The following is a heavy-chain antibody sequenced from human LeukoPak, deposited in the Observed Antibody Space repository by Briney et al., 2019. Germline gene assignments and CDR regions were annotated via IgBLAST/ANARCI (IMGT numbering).Heavy chain of an antibody. D-gene: IGHD3-22*01. CDR3: ARVPYSYDSGRAADF. CDR2: INTDGNTT. Sequence: PGGSLRLSCTASGFTFSGYWMHWVRQAPGKGLVWLSRINTDGNTTNYADSVKGRFTISRDNAENTLYLQMTSLRAEDTAVYYCARVPYSYDSGRAADFWGQGTLVTVSS. J-gene: IGHJ4*02. V-gene: IGHV3-74*01. CDR1: GFTFSGYW.